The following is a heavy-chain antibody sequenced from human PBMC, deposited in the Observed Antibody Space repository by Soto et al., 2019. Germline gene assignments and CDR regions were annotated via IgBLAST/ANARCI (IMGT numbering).Heavy chain of an antibody. Sequence: ASVKVSCKASGYTFTSYGISWVRQAPGQGLEWMGWISAYNGNTNYAQKLQGRVTMTTDTSTSTAYMELRSLRSDDTAVYYCARDSVQDYYDSSGLVTDAFDIWGQGTMVTVSS. V-gene: IGHV1-18*01. CDR2: ISAYNGNT. J-gene: IGHJ3*02. D-gene: IGHD3-22*01. CDR3: ARDSVQDYYDSSGLVTDAFDI. CDR1: GYTFTSYG.